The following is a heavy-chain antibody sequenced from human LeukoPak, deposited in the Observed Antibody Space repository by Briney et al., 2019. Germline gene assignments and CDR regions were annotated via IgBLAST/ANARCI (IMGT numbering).Heavy chain of an antibody. Sequence: PGGSLRLSCAASGFTFSSYSMNWVRQAPGKGLEWVSSISSSSSYIYYADSVKGRFTISRDNAKNSLYLQMNSLRAGDTAVYYCARDSSRYCSSTSCYAWGQGTLVTVSS. CDR2: ISSSSSYI. J-gene: IGHJ5*02. CDR1: GFTFSSYS. CDR3: ARDSSRYCSSTSCYA. D-gene: IGHD2-2*01. V-gene: IGHV3-21*01.